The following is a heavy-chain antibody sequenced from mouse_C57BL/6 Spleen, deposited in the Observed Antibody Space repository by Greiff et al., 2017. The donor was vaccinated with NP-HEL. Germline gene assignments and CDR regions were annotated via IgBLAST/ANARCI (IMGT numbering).Heavy chain of an antibody. V-gene: IGHV1-76*01. CDR3: ARGGPFGAMDY. CDR2: IYPGSGNT. Sequence: QVQLQQSGAELVRPGASVKLSCKASGYTFTDYYINWVKQRPGQGLEWIARIYPGSGNTYYNEKFKGKATLTAEKSSSTAYMQLSSLTSEDSALYFCARGGPFGAMDYWGQGTSVTVSS. CDR1: GYTFTDYY. J-gene: IGHJ4*01.